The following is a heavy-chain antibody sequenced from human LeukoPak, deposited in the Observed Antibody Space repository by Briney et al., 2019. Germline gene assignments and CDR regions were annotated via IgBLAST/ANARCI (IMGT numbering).Heavy chain of an antibody. Sequence: VGSLRLSCAASGFTFSSYAMSWVRQAPGKGLEWVSAVSGSGGSTYYADSVKGRFTISRDNSKNTLYLQMNSLRAEDTAVYYCAKGVSAAVYYFDYWGQGALVTVSS. CDR3: AKGVSAAVYYFDY. CDR1: GFTFSSYA. CDR2: VSGSGGST. D-gene: IGHD6-13*01. J-gene: IGHJ4*02. V-gene: IGHV3-23*01.